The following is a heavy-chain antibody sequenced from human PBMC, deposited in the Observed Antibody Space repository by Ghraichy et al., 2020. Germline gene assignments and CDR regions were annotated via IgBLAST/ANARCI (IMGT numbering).Heavy chain of an antibody. CDR3: ARATSGGGNPRPYYYYYGMDV. CDR1: GGSISSYY. Sequence: SETLSLTCTVSGGSISSYYWSWIRQPPGKGLEWIGYIYYSGSTNYNPSLKSRVTISVDTSKNQFSLKLSSVTAADTAVYYCARATSGGGNPRPYYYYYGMDVWGQGTTVTVSS. J-gene: IGHJ6*02. V-gene: IGHV4-59*01. D-gene: IGHD4-23*01. CDR2: IYYSGST.